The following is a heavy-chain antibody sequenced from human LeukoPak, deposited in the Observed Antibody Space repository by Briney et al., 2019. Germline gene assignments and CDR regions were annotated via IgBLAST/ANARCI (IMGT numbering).Heavy chain of an antibody. D-gene: IGHD1-26*01. CDR1: GFTFSSYE. Sequence: PGGSLRLSCAASGFTFSSYEMNWVRQAPGKGLEWVSYISSSGSTIYYADSVKGRFTTSRDNSKNTLFLQMNSLRAEDTAVYFCARGGSVGSYYYFDYWGQGTLVTVSS. CDR2: ISSSGSTI. V-gene: IGHV3-48*03. J-gene: IGHJ4*02. CDR3: ARGGSVGSYYYFDY.